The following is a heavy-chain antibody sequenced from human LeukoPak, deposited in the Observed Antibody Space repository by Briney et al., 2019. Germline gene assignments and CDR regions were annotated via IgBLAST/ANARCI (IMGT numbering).Heavy chain of an antibody. CDR2: IYPGDSDT. CDR1: GYSFTSYW. V-gene: IGHV5-51*01. J-gene: IGHJ6*03. Sequence: GESLKISCRGSGYSFTSYWIGWLRQMPGKGLEWMGIIYPGDSDTRCSPSFQGQVTISADKSISTAYLQWSSLKASDTAMYYCARCGYSGDDYFWSYCYYYMDVWGKGTTVTVSS. D-gene: IGHD5-12*01. CDR3: ARCGYSGDDYFWSYCYYYMDV.